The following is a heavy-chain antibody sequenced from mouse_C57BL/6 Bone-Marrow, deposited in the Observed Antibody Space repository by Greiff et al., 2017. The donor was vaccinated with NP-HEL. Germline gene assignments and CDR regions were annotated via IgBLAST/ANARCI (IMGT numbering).Heavy chain of an antibody. J-gene: IGHJ1*03. Sequence: EVKLEESGPGLVKPSQSLSLTCSVTGYSITSGYYWNWIRQFPGNKLEWMGYISYDGSNNYNPSLKNRISITRDTSKNQFFLKLNSVTTEDTATYYCARGSTVVATGGWYFDVWGTGTTVTVSS. CDR2: ISYDGSN. D-gene: IGHD1-1*01. CDR3: ARGSTVVATGGWYFDV. V-gene: IGHV3-6*01. CDR1: GYSITSGYY.